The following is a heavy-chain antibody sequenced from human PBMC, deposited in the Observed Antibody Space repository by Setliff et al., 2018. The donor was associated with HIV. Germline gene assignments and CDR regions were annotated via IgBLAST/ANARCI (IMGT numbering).Heavy chain of an antibody. CDR1: GYNFLTQW. D-gene: IGHD2-21*02. J-gene: IGHJ5*01. CDR2: IYPGDSDT. Sequence: PGESLKISCEASGYNFLTQWIGWVRQKPGKGLEWVGIIYPGDSDTTYSPAFQGQVTISADKSINSAYLQWDSLKASDSAVYYCARRAKVTSRSYNYFDSWGQGTLVTVSS. CDR3: ARRAKVTSRSYNYFDS. V-gene: IGHV5-51*01.